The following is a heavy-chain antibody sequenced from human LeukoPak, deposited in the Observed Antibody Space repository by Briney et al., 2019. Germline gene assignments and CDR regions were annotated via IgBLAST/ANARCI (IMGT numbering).Heavy chain of an antibody. V-gene: IGHV4-61*02. CDR1: GGSISSGSYY. J-gene: IGHJ4*02. CDR3: ARASPAYYYDSSGYTFDY. Sequence: SETLSLTCTVSGGSISSGSYYWSWIRQPAGKGLEWIGRIYTSGSTNYNPSLKSRVTISVDTSKNQFSLKLSSVTAADTAVYYCARASPAYYYDSSGYTFDYWGQGTLVTVSP. D-gene: IGHD3-22*01. CDR2: IYTSGST.